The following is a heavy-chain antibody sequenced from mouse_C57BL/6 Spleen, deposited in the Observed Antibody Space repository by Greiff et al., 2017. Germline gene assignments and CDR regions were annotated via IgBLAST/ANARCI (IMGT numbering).Heavy chain of an antibody. CDR1: GFTFSSYA. Sequence: DVKLQESGGGLVKPGGSLKLSCAASGFTFSSYAMSWVRQTPEKRLEWVATISDGGSYTYYPDNVKGRFPISRDNAKNNLYLQMSHLESEDTAMYYCAREGGYGNYWFAYWGQGTLGTVSA. J-gene: IGHJ3*01. D-gene: IGHD2-1*01. CDR3: AREGGYGNYWFAY. V-gene: IGHV5-4*01. CDR2: ISDGGSYT.